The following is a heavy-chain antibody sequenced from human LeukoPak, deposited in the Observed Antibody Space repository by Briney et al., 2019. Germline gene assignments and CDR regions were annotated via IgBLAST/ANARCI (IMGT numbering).Heavy chain of an antibody. D-gene: IGHD1-26*01. CDR1: GGSISSSSYY. CDR2: IYYSGST. V-gene: IGHV4-39*07. Sequence: PSETLSLTCTVSGGSISSSSYYWGWIRQPPGKGLEWIGSIYYSGSTYYNPSLKSRVTISVDTSKNQFSLKLSSVTAADTAVYYCAREDGSLGIGHHTSLDYWGQGTLVTVSS. CDR3: AREDGSLGIGHHTSLDY. J-gene: IGHJ4*02.